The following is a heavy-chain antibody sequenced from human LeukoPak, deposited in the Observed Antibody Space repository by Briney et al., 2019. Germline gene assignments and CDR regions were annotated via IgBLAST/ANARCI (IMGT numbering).Heavy chain of an antibody. Sequence: GGSLRLSCAASGFTFSSYGMHWVRQAPGKGLEWVAVIWYDGSNKYYADSVKGRFTISRDNSKNTLYLQMNSLRAEDTAVYYCARDSYDSSGYYYEPIXGAFDIWGQGTMVTVSS. CDR1: GFTFSSYG. J-gene: IGHJ3*02. CDR3: ARDSYDSSGYYYEPIXGAFDI. D-gene: IGHD3-22*01. CDR2: IWYDGSNK. V-gene: IGHV3-33*01.